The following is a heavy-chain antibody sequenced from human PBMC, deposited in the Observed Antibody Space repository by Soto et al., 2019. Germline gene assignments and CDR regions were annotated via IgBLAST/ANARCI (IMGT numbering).Heavy chain of an antibody. J-gene: IGHJ4*02. V-gene: IGHV3-33*05. CDR2: TSYDGSNN. CDR3: ARWGTTGGLDV. D-gene: IGHD3-16*01. CDR1: GFTFRSYV. Sequence: QVQLVESGGGVIQPGTSLRLSCVGSGFTFRSYVIHWVRQAPGKGLEWVALTSYDGSNNFYGDSVKGCFTISRHNSRNTVKLQMDSLTFEDTALYYCARWGTTGGLDVWGQGTLVSVSS.